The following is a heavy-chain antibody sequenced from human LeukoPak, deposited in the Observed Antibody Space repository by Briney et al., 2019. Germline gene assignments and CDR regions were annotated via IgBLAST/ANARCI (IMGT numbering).Heavy chain of an antibody. Sequence: PGGSLRLSCAASGFTFSSYGMHWVRQAPGKGLEWVAVISYDGSNKYYADSVKGRFTISRDNSKNTLYLQMNSLRAEDTAVYYCAKDRTHITMIVVVIPGLCFDYWGQGTLVTVSS. CDR2: ISYDGSNK. D-gene: IGHD3-22*01. CDR3: AKDRTHITMIVVVIPGLCFDY. J-gene: IGHJ4*02. V-gene: IGHV3-30*18. CDR1: GFTFSSYG.